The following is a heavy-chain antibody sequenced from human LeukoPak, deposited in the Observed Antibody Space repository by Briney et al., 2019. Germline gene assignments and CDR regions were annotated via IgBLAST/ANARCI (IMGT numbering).Heavy chain of an antibody. D-gene: IGHD6-25*01. CDR2: ISGSGGST. V-gene: IGHV3-23*01. CDR3: AKRLLPGHYFDY. Sequence: GGSLRLSCAASGFTFSSYAMSWVRQAPGKGLEWVSAISGSGGSTYYADSVKGRFTISRDNSKNTLYLQMNSLRAKDTAVYYCAKRLLPGHYFDYWGQGTLVTVSS. CDR1: GFTFSSYA. J-gene: IGHJ4*02.